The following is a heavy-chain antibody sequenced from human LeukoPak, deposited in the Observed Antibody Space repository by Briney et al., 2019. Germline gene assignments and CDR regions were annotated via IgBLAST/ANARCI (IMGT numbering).Heavy chain of an antibody. CDR2: MSWNNNNI. V-gene: IGHV3-9*01. CDR1: GISFDDFA. D-gene: IGHD2-2*01. Sequence: AGGSLRLSCTASGISFDDFAMHWVRQAPGKGLEWVSGMSWNNNNIAYADSVKGRFTISRDNAKNSLYLQMNSLRAEDTAVYYCAREIVSTGSTNYYYMDVWGKGTTVTVSS. J-gene: IGHJ6*03. CDR3: AREIVSTGSTNYYYMDV.